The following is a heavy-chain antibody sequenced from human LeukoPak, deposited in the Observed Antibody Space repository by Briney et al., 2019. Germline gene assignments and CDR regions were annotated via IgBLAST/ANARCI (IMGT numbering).Heavy chain of an antibody. D-gene: IGHD2-2*02. V-gene: IGHV3-23*01. CDR2: ISGSGGST. CDR3: AKEPVGSVVPAAIFGSWFDP. J-gene: IGHJ5*02. Sequence: GSLRLSCAASGFTFSSYAMSWVRQAPGMGLEWVSAISGSGGSTYYADSVKGRFTISRDNSKNTLYLQMNSLRAEDTAVYYCAKEPVGSVVPAAIFGSWFDPWGQGTLVTVSS. CDR1: GFTFSSYA.